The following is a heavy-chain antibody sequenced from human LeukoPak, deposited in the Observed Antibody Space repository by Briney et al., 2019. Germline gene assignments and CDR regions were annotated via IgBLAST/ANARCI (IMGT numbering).Heavy chain of an antibody. CDR2: ISSSGSTI. Sequence: PGGPLRLSCAASGFTFSSYEMNWVRQAPGKGLEWVSYISSSGSTIYYADSVKGRFTISRDNAKNSLYLQMNSLRAEDTAVYYCARQTWIQLWLGFDYWGQGTLVTVSS. V-gene: IGHV3-48*03. D-gene: IGHD5-18*01. CDR3: ARQTWIQLWLGFDY. CDR1: GFTFSSYE. J-gene: IGHJ4*02.